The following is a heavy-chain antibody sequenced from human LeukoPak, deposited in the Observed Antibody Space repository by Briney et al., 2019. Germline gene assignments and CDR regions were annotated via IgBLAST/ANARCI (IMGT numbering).Heavy chain of an antibody. CDR2: ISSSSSYI. CDR1: GFTFSSYS. V-gene: IGHV3-21*01. Sequence: GGSLRLSCAASGFTFSSYSMNWVRQAPGKGLEWVSSISSSSSYIYYADSVKGRFTISRDNAKNSLYLQMNSLRAEDTAVYYCARDQMDCSGGSCYRGDAFDIWGQGTMVTVSS. J-gene: IGHJ3*02. D-gene: IGHD2-15*01. CDR3: ARDQMDCSGGSCYRGDAFDI.